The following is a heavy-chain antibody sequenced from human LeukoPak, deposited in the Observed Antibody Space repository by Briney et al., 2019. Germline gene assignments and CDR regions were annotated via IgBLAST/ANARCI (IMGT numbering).Heavy chain of an antibody. CDR1: GGSISIYY. CDR3: ARDSAVADYYYYYYMDV. Sequence: SETLPLTCTVSGGSISIYYWSWIRQPAGKGLEWIGRIYTSGSTNYNPSLKSRVTMSVDTSKNQFSLKLSSVTAADTAVYYCARDSAVADYYYYYYMDVWGKGTTVTVSS. CDR2: IYTSGST. D-gene: IGHD6-19*01. J-gene: IGHJ6*03. V-gene: IGHV4-4*07.